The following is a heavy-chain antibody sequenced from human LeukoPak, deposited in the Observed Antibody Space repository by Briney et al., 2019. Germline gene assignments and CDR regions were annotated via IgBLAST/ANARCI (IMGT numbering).Heavy chain of an antibody. D-gene: IGHD1-26*01. CDR1: GGSFSGYY. J-gene: IGHJ6*02. CDR3: ARGRIEGATSWDYYYYGMDV. CDR2: INHSGST. V-gene: IGHV4-34*01. Sequence: PSETLSLTCAVYGGSFSGYYWSWIRQPPGKGLEWIGEINHSGSTNYNPSLKSRVTISVDTSKNQFSLKLSSVTAADTAVYYCARGRIEGATSWDYYYYGMDVWGQGTTVTVSS.